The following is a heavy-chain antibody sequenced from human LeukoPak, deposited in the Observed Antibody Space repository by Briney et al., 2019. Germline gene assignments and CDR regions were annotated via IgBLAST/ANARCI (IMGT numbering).Heavy chain of an antibody. CDR3: AKDWGRRTTVTPSVCDY. Sequence: GGSLTLSCAASGFTFSSLGMHWVRQAAGKGLEWDADISCDGSNKTYADFVKGRFTIARDNSKNPLYLQMNSQRAEDTAVYYCAKDWGRRTTVTPSVCDYWGPGTLVTVSS. CDR1: GFTFSSLG. CDR2: ISCDGSNK. V-gene: IGHV3-30*18. J-gene: IGHJ4*02. D-gene: IGHD4-17*01.